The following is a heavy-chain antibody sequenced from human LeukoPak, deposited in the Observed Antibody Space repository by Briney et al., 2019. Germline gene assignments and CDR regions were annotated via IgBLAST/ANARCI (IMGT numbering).Heavy chain of an antibody. J-gene: IGHJ4*02. V-gene: IGHV4-39*07. CDR1: GGSISSSSYY. CDR3: ARVATGSSSLGNFDY. Sequence: SETLSLTCTVSGGSISSSSYYWGWIRQPPGKGLEWIGSIYYSGSTHYNPSLKSRVTISVDTSKNQFSLRLTSVTAADTAVYYCARVATGSSSLGNFDYWGQGTLVTVSS. CDR2: IYYSGST. D-gene: IGHD6-13*01.